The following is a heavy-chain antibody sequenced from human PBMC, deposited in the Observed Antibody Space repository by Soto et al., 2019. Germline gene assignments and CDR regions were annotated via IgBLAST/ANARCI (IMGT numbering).Heavy chain of an antibody. Sequence: PSETLSLTCSVSGGSVNSGGYSWSWIRQPPGKGLEWIGFISPSGSPAYNPSLKSRVTISVDRSNNQISLELSSVTAADTAVHYCARGVLAWGPGTLVTVSS. V-gene: IGHV4-30-2*01. D-gene: IGHD2-8*01. CDR1: GGSVNSGGYS. CDR2: ISPSGSP. J-gene: IGHJ5*02. CDR3: ARGVLA.